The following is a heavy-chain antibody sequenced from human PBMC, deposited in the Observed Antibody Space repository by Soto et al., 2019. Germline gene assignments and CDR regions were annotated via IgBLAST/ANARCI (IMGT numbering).Heavy chain of an antibody. CDR3: AAELTSDAFDF. CDR1: GFTFNSHA. Sequence: VQLVESGGGMVKPGGSLRLSCVASGFTFNSHALNWVRQAPGKGLEWFSSISGSSSHIYYADSLEGRFTTSRDNARNSVSLQMNSVRAEDTAVYYCAAELTSDAFDFWGPGTVVTVS. D-gene: IGHD3-9*01. J-gene: IGHJ3*01. CDR2: ISGSSSHI. V-gene: IGHV3-21*06.